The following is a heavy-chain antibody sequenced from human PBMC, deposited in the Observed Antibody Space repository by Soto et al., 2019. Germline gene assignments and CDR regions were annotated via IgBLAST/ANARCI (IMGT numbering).Heavy chain of an antibody. V-gene: IGHV5-10-1*01. J-gene: IGHJ4*02. CDR2: IDPSDSYT. D-gene: IGHD3-22*01. CDR1: GYSFTTYW. Sequence: GESLKIFCKGSGYSFTTYWISWVRQMPGKGLEWMGRIDPSDSYTNYSPSFQGHVTISTDKSISTAYLQWSSLKASDTAMYYCARHRGDSSGYLEYWGQGTLVTVSS. CDR3: ARHRGDSSGYLEY.